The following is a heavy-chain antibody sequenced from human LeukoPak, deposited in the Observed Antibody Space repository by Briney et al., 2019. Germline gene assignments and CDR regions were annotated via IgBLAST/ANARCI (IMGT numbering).Heavy chain of an antibody. D-gene: IGHD3-10*01. V-gene: IGHV3-30-3*01. CDR3: ARDGLPMVRGVNYFDY. J-gene: IGHJ4*02. CDR2: ISYDGSNK. Sequence: GGSLRLSCAASGFTFSSYAMHWVRQAPGKGLEWVAVISYDGSNKYYADSVKGRFTISRDNSKNTLYLQMNSLRAEDTAVYYCARDGLPMVRGVNYFDYWGQGTLVTVSS. CDR1: GFTFSSYA.